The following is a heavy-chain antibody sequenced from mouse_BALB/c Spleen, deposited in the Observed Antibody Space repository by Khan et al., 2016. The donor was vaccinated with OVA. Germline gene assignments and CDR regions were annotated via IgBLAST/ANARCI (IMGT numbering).Heavy chain of an antibody. CDR2: INPGSGGT. D-gene: IGHD2-3*01. CDR1: GYAFTHYL. J-gene: IGHJ3*01. Sequence: QVQLKESGTELVRPGTSVKVSCKASGYAFTHYLIEWVKQRPGQGLEWIGVINPGSGGTNYNEKFEGKATLTADNSSSTAYMHLSSLTSDASAVFFCAGGVYDGYLSWVAYWGQGTLVTVSA. CDR3: AGGVYDGYLSWVAY. V-gene: IGHV1-54*01.